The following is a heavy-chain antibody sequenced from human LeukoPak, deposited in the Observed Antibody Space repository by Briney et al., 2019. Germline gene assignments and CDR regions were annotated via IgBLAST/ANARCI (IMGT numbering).Heavy chain of an antibody. Sequence: GGSLRLSCAASGFTFSSYSMNWVRQAPGKGLEWVLSISSSSSYIYYADSVKGRFTISRDNAKNSLYLQMNSLRAEDTAVYYCARDRVATDLFDYWGQGTLVTVSS. CDR1: GFTFSSYS. V-gene: IGHV3-21*01. J-gene: IGHJ4*02. CDR3: ARDRVATDLFDY. CDR2: ISSSSSYI.